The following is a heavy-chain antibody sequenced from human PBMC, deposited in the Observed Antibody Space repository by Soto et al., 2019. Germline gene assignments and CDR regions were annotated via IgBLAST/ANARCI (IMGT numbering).Heavy chain of an antibody. D-gene: IGHD2-15*01. V-gene: IGHV3-33*01. CDR1: GFTFSSYG. Sequence: VGSLRLSCAASGFTFSSYGMHWVRQAPGKGLEWVAVIWYDGSNKYSADSVKGQFTISRKNSNNTLYLQMNSLRAEDTAVYYCARMGIIGYYSGGRCYPRDDFDIWGQGTMVTVSS. CDR2: IWYDGSNK. CDR3: ARMGIIGYYSGGRCYPRDDFDI. J-gene: IGHJ3*02.